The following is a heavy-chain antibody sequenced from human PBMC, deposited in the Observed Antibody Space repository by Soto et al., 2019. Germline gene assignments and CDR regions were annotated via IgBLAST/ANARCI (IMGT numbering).Heavy chain of an antibody. Sequence: PSETLSLTCTFSGCSSSSYYWILIRQPPGKGLEWIGYIYYSGSTNYNPSLKSRVTISVDTSKNQFSLKLSSVTAADTAVYYCARAYYGSNWFDPWGQGTLVTVSS. V-gene: IGHV4-59*01. D-gene: IGHD3-10*01. CDR3: ARAYYGSNWFDP. CDR1: GCSSSSYY. J-gene: IGHJ5*02. CDR2: IYYSGST.